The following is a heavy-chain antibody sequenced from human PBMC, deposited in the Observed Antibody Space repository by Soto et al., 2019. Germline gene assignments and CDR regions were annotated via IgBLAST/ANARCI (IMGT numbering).Heavy chain of an antibody. V-gene: IGHV5-51*01. CDR3: ARSSGGNVGIIIEGSNWFDP. Sequence: PGESLKISCKGSGYSFPSYWLGWVRQMPGKGLEWMGIIYPDDSDTRYSPSVQGQVTISADKSISTAYLQWSSLRSDDTAIYYCARSSGGNVGIIIEGSNWFDPWGQGTLVTVSS. CDR1: GYSFPSYW. J-gene: IGHJ5*02. D-gene: IGHD3-16*01. CDR2: IYPDDSDT.